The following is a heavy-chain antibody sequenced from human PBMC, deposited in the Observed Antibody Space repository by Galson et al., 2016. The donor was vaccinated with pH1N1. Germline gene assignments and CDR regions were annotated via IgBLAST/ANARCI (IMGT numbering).Heavy chain of an antibody. V-gene: IGHV4-39*07. CDR1: GGSVTSSSYY. CDR2: LYDRGST. D-gene: IGHD3-22*01. J-gene: IGHJ6*03. CDR3: ATMKAVSGPLYMDV. Sequence: TLSLTCTVSGGSVTSSSYYWGWIRQPPGRGLEWIGSLYDRGSTYYNSALTSRVAISIDTSKNQFSLKVNSVTAADAAVYYCATMKAVSGPLYMDVWGEGTTVTVSS.